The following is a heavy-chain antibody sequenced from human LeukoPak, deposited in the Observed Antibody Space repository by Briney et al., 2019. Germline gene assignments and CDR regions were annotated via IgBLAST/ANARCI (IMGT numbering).Heavy chain of an antibody. CDR3: ARHPPSSAGAYDI. D-gene: IGHD3-10*01. Sequence: PSETLSLTCTVSGGSISSHYWSWIRQPPGKGLEWIGYIYYSGSAHYNPSLKSRVTLSVDTSKNQFSLKLVSVTAADTAVYYCARHPPSSAGAYDIWGQGTMVTVSS. CDR2: IYYSGSA. CDR1: GGSISSHY. J-gene: IGHJ3*02. V-gene: IGHV4-59*08.